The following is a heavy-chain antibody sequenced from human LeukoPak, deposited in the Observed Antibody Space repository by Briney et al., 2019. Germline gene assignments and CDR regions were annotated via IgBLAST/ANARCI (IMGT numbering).Heavy chain of an antibody. V-gene: IGHV1-2*02. Sequence: ASVKVSCKASGYTFTGYYMHWVRQAPGQGLEWMGWINPNSGGTNYAQKFQGRVTMTRDTSISTAYMELSRLRSDDTAVYYCARHRLHRIYYDSTGYYHDACDIWGQGTMVTVSS. D-gene: IGHD3-22*01. CDR2: INPNSGGT. J-gene: IGHJ3*02. CDR1: GYTFTGYY. CDR3: ARHRLHRIYYDSTGYYHDACDI.